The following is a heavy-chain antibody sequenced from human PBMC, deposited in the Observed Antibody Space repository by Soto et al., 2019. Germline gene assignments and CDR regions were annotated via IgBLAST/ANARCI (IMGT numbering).Heavy chain of an antibody. D-gene: IGHD2-15*01. V-gene: IGHV4-34*01. CDR2: INHSGST. CDR1: GGSFSGYY. CDR3: ARDGFYCSGGSCYLPEDYFDY. Sequence: SETLSLTCAVYGGSFSGYYWSWIRQPPGKGLEWIGEINHSGSTNYNPSLKSRVTISVDTSKNQFSLKLSSVTAADTAVYYCARDGFYCSGGSCYLPEDYFDYWGQGTLVTVSS. J-gene: IGHJ4*02.